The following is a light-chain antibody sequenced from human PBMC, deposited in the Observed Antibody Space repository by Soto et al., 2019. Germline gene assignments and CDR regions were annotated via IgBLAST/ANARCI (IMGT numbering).Light chain of an antibody. CDR1: QGISSY. Sequence: DIPLTQSPSFLSASVGDRVTITCRASQGISSYLAWYQQKPGKAPKLLIYAASTLQSGVPSRFSGSGSGTEFTLTISSLQPEDFATYYCQQVNTYPVGTFGPGTKVDIK. J-gene: IGKJ3*01. CDR3: QQVNTYPVGT. CDR2: AAS. V-gene: IGKV1-9*01.